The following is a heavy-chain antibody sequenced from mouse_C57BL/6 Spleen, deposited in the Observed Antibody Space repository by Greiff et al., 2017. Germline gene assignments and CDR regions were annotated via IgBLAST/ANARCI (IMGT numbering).Heavy chain of an antibody. Sequence: QVQLKESGAELVKPGASVKLSCKASGYTFTEYTIHWVKQRSGQGLEWIGWFYPGSGSIKYNEKFKDKATLTADKSSSTVYMELSRLTSEDSAVYFCARHEGIPTVVATGAMDDWGQGTSVTVSS. CDR1: GYTFTEYT. CDR2: FYPGSGSI. CDR3: ARHEGIPTVVATGAMDD. J-gene: IGHJ4*01. D-gene: IGHD1-1*01. V-gene: IGHV1-62-2*01.